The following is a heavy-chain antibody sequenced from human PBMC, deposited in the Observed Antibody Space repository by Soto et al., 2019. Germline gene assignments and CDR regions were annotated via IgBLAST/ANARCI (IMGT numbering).Heavy chain of an antibody. CDR2: IIPIFGTA. CDR3: ARDPPTYYGMDV. CDR1: GRTFSSYA. J-gene: IGHJ6*02. V-gene: IGHV1-69*13. Sequence: SVKVSCKASGRTFSSYAISWVRQAPGQGLEWMGGIIPIFGTANYAQKFQGRVTITADESTSTAYMELSSLRSEDTAVYYCARDPPTYYGMDVWGQGTTVTVSS.